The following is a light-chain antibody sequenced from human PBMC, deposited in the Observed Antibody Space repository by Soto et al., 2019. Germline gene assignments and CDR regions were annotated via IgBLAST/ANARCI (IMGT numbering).Light chain of an antibody. J-gene: IGKJ5*01. CDR1: QSISSY. Sequence: DIQMTQSPSSLSESVGDRVTITCRASQSISSYLNWYQKNPGKAPKLRSHTASSLQSGVPSRFSGGGSGTDFTITMSSLQPEDFATYYCQQCYRTPCTFGQGTRLEI. V-gene: IGKV1-39*01. CDR2: TAS. CDR3: QQCYRTPCT.